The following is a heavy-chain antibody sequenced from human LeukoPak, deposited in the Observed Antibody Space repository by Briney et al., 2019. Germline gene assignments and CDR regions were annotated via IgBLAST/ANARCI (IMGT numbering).Heavy chain of an antibody. CDR1: GGTFSSYA. V-gene: IGHV1-69*06. J-gene: IGHJ4*02. Sequence: SVKVSCKASGGTFSSYAISWVRQAPGQGLEWMGGIIPIFGTADYAQKFQGRVTITADKSTSTAYMELSSLRSEDTAVYYCARTQYSSGWYSDYWGQGTLVTVSS. CDR3: ARTQYSSGWYSDY. D-gene: IGHD6-19*01. CDR2: IIPIFGTA.